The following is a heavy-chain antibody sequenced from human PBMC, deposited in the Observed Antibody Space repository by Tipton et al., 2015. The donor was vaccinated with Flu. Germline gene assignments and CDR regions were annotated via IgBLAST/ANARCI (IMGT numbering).Heavy chain of an antibody. Sequence: SLRLSCAASGFTFSSYWMSWVRQAPGKGLEWVANIKQDGSVKYYVDSVKGRFTISRDNAKNSLYLQMNSLSVEDTAVYYCAKEVGYCITTTCYKPFDYWGQGTLVTVSS. CDR3: AKEVGYCITTTCYKPFDY. V-gene: IGHV3-7*01. D-gene: IGHD2-2*03. J-gene: IGHJ4*02. CDR1: GFTFSSYW. CDR2: IKQDGSVK.